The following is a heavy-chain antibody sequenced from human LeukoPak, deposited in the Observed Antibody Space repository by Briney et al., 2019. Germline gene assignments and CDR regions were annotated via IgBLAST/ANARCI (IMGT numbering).Heavy chain of an antibody. CDR3: ARAPVLNYYGSGSYYLGAFDV. D-gene: IGHD3-10*01. V-gene: IGHV1-18*01. CDR2: ISAYNGNT. Sequence: ASVKVSCKASGYTFTSYGSSWVRQAPGQGLEWMVWISAYNGNTNYAQKLQGRLTMTTDTSTSTAYMELRSLRSDDTAVYYCARAPVLNYYGSGSYYLGAFDVWGQGTMVTVSS. CDR1: GYTFTSYG. J-gene: IGHJ3*01.